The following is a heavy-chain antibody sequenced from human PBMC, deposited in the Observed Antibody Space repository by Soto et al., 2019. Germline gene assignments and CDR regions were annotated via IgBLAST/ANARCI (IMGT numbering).Heavy chain of an antibody. D-gene: IGHD5-12*01. CDR3: VRVVAIPGYTDY. J-gene: IGHJ4*02. CDR2: INPSGGST. V-gene: IGHV1-46*01. Sequence: ASVKVSCKASGYTFTSYYMHWVRQAPGQGLEWMGIINPSGGSTSYAQKFQGRVTITADESTSTAYMELSRLRSDDTAVYYCVRVVAIPGYTDYWGQGTLVTVSS. CDR1: GYTFTSYY.